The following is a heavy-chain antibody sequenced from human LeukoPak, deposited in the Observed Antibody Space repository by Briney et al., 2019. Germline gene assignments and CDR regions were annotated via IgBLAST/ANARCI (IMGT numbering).Heavy chain of an antibody. CDR3: ARRPPMVFAHFDY. CDR2: IYYSGST. J-gene: IGHJ4*02. V-gene: IGHV4-39*07. CDR1: GGSISSSSYY. D-gene: IGHD2-8*01. Sequence: SETLSLTCTVSGGSISSSSYYWGWIRQPPGKGLEWIGSIYYSGSTYYNPSLKSRVTISVDTSKNQFSLKLSSVTAADTAVYYCARRPPMVFAHFDYWGQGTLVTVSS.